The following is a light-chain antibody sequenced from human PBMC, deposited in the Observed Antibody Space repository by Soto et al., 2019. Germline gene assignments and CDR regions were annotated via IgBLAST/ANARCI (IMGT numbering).Light chain of an antibody. Sequence: DIQMTQSPSSLSASVGDRVTITCRASQGISSYLAWYQQKPGKVPKVLIYAASTLHSGLTSRFSGSGSGTEFTLTISNMQPEDLATYYCQNYYSDPETFGQRTKVKIK. CDR1: QGISSY. CDR2: AAS. CDR3: QNYYSDPET. V-gene: IGKV1-27*01. J-gene: IGKJ1*01.